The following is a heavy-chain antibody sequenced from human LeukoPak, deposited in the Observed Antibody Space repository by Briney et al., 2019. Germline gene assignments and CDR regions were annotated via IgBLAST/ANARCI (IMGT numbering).Heavy chain of an antibody. V-gene: IGHV4-59*01. J-gene: IGHJ4*02. D-gene: IGHD5-12*01. CDR1: GASISPFS. CDR3: ARSGGYSGYDVDY. CDR2: ISYTGST. Sequence: SETLSLTCTVSGASISPFSWSWLRQPPGKGLEWIGYISYTGSTNYNPSLKSRVTTSIDKSKNQFSLNLRSVTAADTAVYYCARSGGYSGYDVDYWGQGTLVTVSS.